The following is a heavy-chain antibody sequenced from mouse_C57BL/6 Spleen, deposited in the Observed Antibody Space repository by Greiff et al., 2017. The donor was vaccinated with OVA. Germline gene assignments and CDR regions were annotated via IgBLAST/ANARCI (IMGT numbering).Heavy chain of an antibody. CDR2: IWSGGST. Sequence: VMLVESGPGLVQPSQSLSITCTVSGFSLTSYGVHWVRQSPGKGLEWLGVIWSGGSTDYNAAFISRLSISKDNSKSQVFFKMNSLQADDTAIYYCARNYLTTVVAHYAMDYWGQGTSVTVSS. V-gene: IGHV2-2*01. D-gene: IGHD1-1*01. J-gene: IGHJ4*01. CDR1: GFSLTSYG. CDR3: ARNYLTTVVAHYAMDY.